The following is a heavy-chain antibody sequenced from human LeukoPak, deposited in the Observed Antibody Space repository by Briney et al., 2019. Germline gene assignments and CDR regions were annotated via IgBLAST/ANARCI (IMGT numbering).Heavy chain of an antibody. CDR2: IYYSGST. Sequence: SETLSLTCTVSGGSISSGGYYWSWIRQHPGKGLEWIGYIYYSGSTYYNPSLKSRVTISVDTSKNQFSLKLSSVTAADTAVYYCARGNYDFWSGYYTRWFDPWGQGTLVTVSS. D-gene: IGHD3-3*01. CDR1: GGSISSGGYY. CDR3: ARGNYDFWSGYYTRWFDP. J-gene: IGHJ5*02. V-gene: IGHV4-31*03.